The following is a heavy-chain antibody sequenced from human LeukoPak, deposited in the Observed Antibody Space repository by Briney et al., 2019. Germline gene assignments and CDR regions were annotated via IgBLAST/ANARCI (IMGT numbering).Heavy chain of an antibody. CDR1: GGSFSGYY. D-gene: IGHD6-19*01. V-gene: IGHV4-34*01. CDR3: ARDQRQWLY. J-gene: IGHJ4*02. Sequence: SETLSLTCAAYGGSFSGYYWSWIRQPPGKGLEWIGEINHSGSTNYNPSLKSRVTISVDTSKNQFSLKLSSVTAADTAVYYCARDQRQWLYWGQGILVAVSS. CDR2: INHSGST.